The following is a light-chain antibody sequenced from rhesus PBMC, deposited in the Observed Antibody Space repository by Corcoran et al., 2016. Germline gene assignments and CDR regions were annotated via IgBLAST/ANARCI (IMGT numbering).Light chain of an antibody. CDR2: EVS. Sequence: QAALTQPRSVSGSAGQSVNISSTGTSSDIGGYNYVSWYQQHPGTAPKLMIYEVSKRPSGVSDRFSGSKSGNTDSLTISGLQAEDEADYYCSSYAGSHTYIFGAGTRLTVL. CDR3: SSYAGSHTYI. J-gene: IGLJ1*01. V-gene: IGLV2-32*02. CDR1: SSDIGGYNY.